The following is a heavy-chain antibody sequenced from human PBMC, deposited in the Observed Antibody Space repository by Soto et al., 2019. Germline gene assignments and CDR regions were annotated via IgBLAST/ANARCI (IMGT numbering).Heavy chain of an antibody. CDR2: IVVGSGNT. CDR1: GFTFTSSA. D-gene: IGHD2-15*01. V-gene: IGHV1-58*01. CDR3: AADRRGLEIPLGGGGNWLDP. J-gene: IGHJ5*02. Sequence: ASVKVSCKASGFTFTSSAVQWVRQARGQRLEWIGWIVVGSGNTNYAQKFQERVTITRDMSTSTAYMELSSLRSEDTAVYYCAADRRGLEIPLGGGGNWLDPWGQGTMVTVYS.